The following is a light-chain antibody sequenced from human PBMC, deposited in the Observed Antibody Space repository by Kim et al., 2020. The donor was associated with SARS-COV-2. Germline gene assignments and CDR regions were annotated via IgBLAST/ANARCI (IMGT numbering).Light chain of an antibody. CDR3: SSYAGSNNYV. V-gene: IGLV2-8*01. J-gene: IGLJ1*01. CDR2: EVS. CDR1: SSDGGGYNY. Sequence: GRSVTISCTGTSSDGGGYNYVSWYQQHPGKAPKLMIYEVSKRPSGVPDRFSGSKSGNTASLTVSGLQAEDEADYYCSSYAGSNNYVFGTGTKVTVL.